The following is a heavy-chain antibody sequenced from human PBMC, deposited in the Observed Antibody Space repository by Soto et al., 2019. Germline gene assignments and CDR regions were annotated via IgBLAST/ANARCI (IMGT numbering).Heavy chain of an antibody. D-gene: IGHD2-21*02. CDR1: GYTFTSYG. J-gene: IGHJ5*02. V-gene: IGHV1-18*04. Sequence: ASVKVSCKASGYTFTSYGISWVRQAPGQGLEWMGWISAYNGNTNYAQKLQGRVTMTTDTPTSTAYMELRSLRSDDTAVYYCARNRAYLVVVTAMGSWFDPWGQGTLVTVSS. CDR2: ISAYNGNT. CDR3: ARNRAYLVVVTAMGSWFDP.